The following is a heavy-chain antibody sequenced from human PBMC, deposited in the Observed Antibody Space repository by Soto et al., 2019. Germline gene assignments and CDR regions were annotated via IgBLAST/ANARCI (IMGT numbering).Heavy chain of an antibody. CDR3: ARTPEYFDWYHYGMDV. V-gene: IGHV1-18*01. CDR1: GYTFTSYG. CDR2: ISAYNGNT. D-gene: IGHD3-9*01. Sequence: QVQLVQSGAEVKKPGASVKVSCKASGYTFTSYGISWVRQAPGQGLEWMGWISAYNGNTNYAQKLQGRVTMTTDTPTSTAYMELRSLRSDDTAVYYCARTPEYFDWYHYGMDVWGQGTTVTVSS. J-gene: IGHJ6*02.